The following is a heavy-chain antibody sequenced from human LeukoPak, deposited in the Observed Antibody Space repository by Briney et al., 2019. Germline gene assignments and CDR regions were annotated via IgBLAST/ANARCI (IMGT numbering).Heavy chain of an antibody. CDR3: ARVVRGSPPYFDY. J-gene: IGHJ4*02. CDR2: IYYSGST. D-gene: IGHD1-26*01. CDR1: GGSISSYY. V-gene: IGHV4-59*01. Sequence: PSETLSLTCIVSGGSISSYYWSWIRQPPGKGLEWIGYIYYSGSTNYNPSLKSRVTISVDTSKNQFSLKLSSVTAADTAVYYCARVVRGSPPYFDYWGQGTLVTVSS.